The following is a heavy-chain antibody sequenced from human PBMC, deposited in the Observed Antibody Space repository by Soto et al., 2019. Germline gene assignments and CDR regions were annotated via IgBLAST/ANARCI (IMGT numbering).Heavy chain of an antibody. CDR2: INAGNGNT. D-gene: IGHD3-3*01. CDR3: ARDPTTPSGYYHPYFDY. Sequence: ASVKVSCKASGYTFTSYAMHWVRQAPGQRLEWMGWINAGNGNTKYSQKFQGRVTITRDTSASTAYMELSSLRSEDTAVYYCARDPTTPSGYYHPYFDYWGQGTLVTVSS. J-gene: IGHJ4*02. CDR1: GYTFTSYA. V-gene: IGHV1-3*01.